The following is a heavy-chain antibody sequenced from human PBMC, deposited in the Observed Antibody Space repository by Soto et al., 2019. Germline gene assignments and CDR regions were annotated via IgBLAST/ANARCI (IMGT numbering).Heavy chain of an antibody. D-gene: IGHD4-17*01. CDR2: ISISGGST. J-gene: IGHJ4*02. CDR1: GFTFSSYA. Sequence: GWSLRLSCAASGFTFSSYAMSWVRQAPGKGLEWVSTISISGGSTYFADSVKGRFTISRDNSMNTLYLQMNSLRAEDTAVYFCAKDSYGDYAFDYWGQGTLVTVSS. CDR3: AKDSYGDYAFDY. V-gene: IGHV3-23*01.